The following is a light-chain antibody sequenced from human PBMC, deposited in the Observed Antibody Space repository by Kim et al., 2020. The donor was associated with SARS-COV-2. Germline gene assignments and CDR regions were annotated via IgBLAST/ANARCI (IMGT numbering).Light chain of an antibody. CDR2: AAS. J-gene: IGKJ1*01. CDR1: QDIAND. V-gene: IGKV1-27*01. Sequence: ASVGDRITITCRASQDIANDLAWYQQKPGKAPTVLIYAASTLQTGVPSRFSGSGSGTEFTLTIGSLQTEDVATYYCQKYNSAPWTFGPGTKVDIK. CDR3: QKYNSAPWT.